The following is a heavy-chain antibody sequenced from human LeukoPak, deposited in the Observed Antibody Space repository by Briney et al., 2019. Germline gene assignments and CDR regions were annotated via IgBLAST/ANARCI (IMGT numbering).Heavy chain of an antibody. CDR2: IDSDGSST. CDR1: GFTFSSYG. CDR3: ARDRDCSGGSCYSGLPHPVENWFDS. Sequence: PETSLRLSCAASGFTFSSYGMHWVRQAPGKGLVWVSHIDSDGSSTSYADSVKGRFTISRDNAKNTLYLQMNSLRAEDTAVYYCARDRDCSGGSCYSGLPHPVENWFDSWGQGTLVTVSS. V-gene: IGHV3-74*01. J-gene: IGHJ5*01. D-gene: IGHD2-15*01.